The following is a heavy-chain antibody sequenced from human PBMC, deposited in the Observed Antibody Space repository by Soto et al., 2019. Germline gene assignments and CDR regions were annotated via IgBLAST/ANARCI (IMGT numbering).Heavy chain of an antibody. CDR1: GESVSGSVAA. D-gene: IGHD6-19*01. J-gene: IGHJ5*02. CDR2: TYYRSTWYH. CDR3: ARGYLTVAGTDWFDP. V-gene: IGHV6-1*01. Sequence: SQPLALPCPISGESVSGSVAAGTWIRQSPSRGLEWLGRTYYRSTWYHDYSVSVKSRITINPDTSKNQFSLQLNSVTPEDTAVYYCARGYLTVAGTDWFDPWGQGTLVTVSS.